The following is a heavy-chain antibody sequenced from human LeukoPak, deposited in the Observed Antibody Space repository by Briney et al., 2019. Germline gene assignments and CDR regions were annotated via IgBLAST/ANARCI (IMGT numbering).Heavy chain of an antibody. D-gene: IGHD2-21*02. J-gene: IGHJ6*02. V-gene: IGHV3-11*01. CDR3: AKKEDIVVVTAMGYYYGMDV. CDR2: IGSSGGTM. Sequence: GGSLRLSCAASRFSFSDYYMSWIRQAPGKGLEWVSYIGSSGGTMYYADSVKGRFTISRDNSKNTLYLQMNSPRAEDTAVYYCAKKEDIVVVTAMGYYYGMDVWGQGTTVTVSS. CDR1: RFSFSDYY.